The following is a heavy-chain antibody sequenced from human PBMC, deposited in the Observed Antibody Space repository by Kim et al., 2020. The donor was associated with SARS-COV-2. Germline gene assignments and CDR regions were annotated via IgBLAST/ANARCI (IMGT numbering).Heavy chain of an antibody. J-gene: IGHJ4*02. V-gene: IGHV3-30-3*01. CDR2: ISYDGSNK. CDR1: GFTFSSYA. CDR3: AREVISSY. D-gene: IGHD3-3*02. Sequence: GGSLRLSCAASGFTFSSYAMHWVRQAPGKGLEWVAVISYDGSNKYYADSVKGRFTISRDNSKNTLYLQMNSLRAEDTAVYYCAREVISSYWGQGTLVTVSS.